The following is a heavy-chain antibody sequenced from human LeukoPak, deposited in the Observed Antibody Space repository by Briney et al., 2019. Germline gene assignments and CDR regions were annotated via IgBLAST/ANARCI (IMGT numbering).Heavy chain of an antibody. CDR3: ARDSVPSAPVLHYYDSSGYYPVPFDY. Sequence: ASVKVSCKASGYTFTSYGISWVRQAPGQGLEWMGWISAYSGHTNYAQKLQGRVTMTTDTSTSTAYMELRSLRSDDTAVYYCARDSVPSAPVLHYYDSSGYYPVPFDYWGQGTLVTVSS. CDR2: ISAYSGHT. V-gene: IGHV1-18*01. D-gene: IGHD3-22*01. CDR1: GYTFTSYG. J-gene: IGHJ4*02.